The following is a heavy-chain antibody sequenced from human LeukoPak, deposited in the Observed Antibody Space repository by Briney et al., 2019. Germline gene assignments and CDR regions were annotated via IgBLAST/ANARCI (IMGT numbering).Heavy chain of an antibody. CDR1: GGSISSYY. V-gene: IGHV4-59*01. Sequence: SETLSLTCTVSGGSISSYYWSWIRQPPGRGVEWIGYIYYSGSTNYNPSLKSRVTISVDTSKNQFSLKLSSVTAADTAVYYCARLFSNSGWHIDYWGQGTLVTVSS. CDR2: IYYSGST. J-gene: IGHJ4*02. CDR3: ARLFSNSGWHIDY. D-gene: IGHD6-19*01.